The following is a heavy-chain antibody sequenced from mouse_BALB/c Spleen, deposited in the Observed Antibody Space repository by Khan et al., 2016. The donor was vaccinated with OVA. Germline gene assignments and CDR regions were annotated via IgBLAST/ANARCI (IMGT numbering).Heavy chain of an antibody. Sequence: QVQLQQSGPELVKPGASVKMSCKASGYTKTYYVITWVKQRTGQGLEWIGEISPGSDNAYYNERFKGKATLTADKSSNTTHMQLSSLTSEDSAVYFCARGDGYYVYFDYWGQGTTLTVSS. CDR1: GYTKTYYV. CDR3: ARGDGYYVYFDY. J-gene: IGHJ2*01. V-gene: IGHV1-81*01. CDR2: ISPGSDNA. D-gene: IGHD2-3*01.